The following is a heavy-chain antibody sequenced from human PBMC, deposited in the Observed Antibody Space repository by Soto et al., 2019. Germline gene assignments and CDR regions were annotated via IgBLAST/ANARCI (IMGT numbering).Heavy chain of an antibody. V-gene: IGHV4-34*01. J-gene: IGHJ5*02. CDR1: GGSFSGYY. Sequence: QVQLQQWGAGLLKPSETLSLTCAVYGGSFSGYYWSWIRQPPGKGLEWIGEINHSGSTNYNPSLKSRVTISVDTSKNQFSLKLSSVTAADTAVYYCARGRRDTIFEVVIRGWFDPWGQGTLVTVSS. CDR3: ARGRRDTIFEVVIRGWFDP. D-gene: IGHD3-3*01. CDR2: INHSGST.